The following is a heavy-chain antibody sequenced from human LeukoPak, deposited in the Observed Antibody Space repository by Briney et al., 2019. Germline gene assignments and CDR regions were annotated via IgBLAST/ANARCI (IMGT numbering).Heavy chain of an antibody. CDR2: ITADGSGA. CDR1: GFTFSSYW. V-gene: IGHV3-74*01. D-gene: IGHD1-26*01. J-gene: IGHJ6*02. Sequence: GGSLRLSCEASGFTFSSYWMHWVRQAPGKGLVWVSRITADGSGAHYADSVRGRFIISRDNAKNTVYLQMNSLRAEDTAVYYCARDNREWELLKDYYYYGMDVWGQGTTVTVSS. CDR3: ARDNREWELLKDYYYYGMDV.